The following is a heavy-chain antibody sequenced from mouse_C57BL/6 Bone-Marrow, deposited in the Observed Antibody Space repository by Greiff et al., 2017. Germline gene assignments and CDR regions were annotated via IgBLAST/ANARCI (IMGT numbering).Heavy chain of an antibody. CDR3: SLATVVATDY. CDR2: ISYDGSN. V-gene: IGHV3-6*01. J-gene: IGHJ2*01. CDR1: GYSITSGYY. D-gene: IGHD1-1*01. Sequence: EVQLQESGPGLVKPSQSLSLTCSVTGYSITSGYYWNWIRQFPGNKLEWMGYISYDGSNNYNPSLKNRISITRDTSKNQFFLKLNSVTTEDTATYYCSLATVVATDYWGKGTTLTVSS.